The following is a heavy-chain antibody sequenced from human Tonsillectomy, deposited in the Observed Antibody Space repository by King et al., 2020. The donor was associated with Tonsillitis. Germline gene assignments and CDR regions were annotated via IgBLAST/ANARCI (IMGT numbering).Heavy chain of an antibody. CDR3: ARKGYCSGGSCYSDFDY. Sequence: QLVQSGAEVKKPGESLKISCNGAGYSFTSYWIGWGRQRPGKGLEWMGIIYLGDSDTRYSPSFQGQVTISADKSNSTAYLQWSSLKASDTAMYYCARKGYCSGGSCYSDFDYWGQGTLVTVSS. CDR1: GYSFTSYW. J-gene: IGHJ4*02. CDR2: IYLGDSDT. V-gene: IGHV5-51*01. D-gene: IGHD2-15*01.